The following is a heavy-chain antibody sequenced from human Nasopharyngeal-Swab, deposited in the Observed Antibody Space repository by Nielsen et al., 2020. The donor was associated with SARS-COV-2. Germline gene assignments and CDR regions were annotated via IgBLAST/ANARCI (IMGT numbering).Heavy chain of an antibody. D-gene: IGHD3-10*01. V-gene: IGHV3-30*18. J-gene: IGHJ4*02. CDR2: IPSDGSEE. CDR1: GFTFSGYA. Sequence: GESLKISCAASGFTFSGYAMHWVRQAAGKGLDWVAVIPSDGSEEYYADSVKGRFTISRDNSKNTLYLQMNSLRAEDTAVYYCAKVFPYGSGRYSPAWDFHYWGQGTLVAVSS. CDR3: AKVFPYGSGRYSPAWDFHY.